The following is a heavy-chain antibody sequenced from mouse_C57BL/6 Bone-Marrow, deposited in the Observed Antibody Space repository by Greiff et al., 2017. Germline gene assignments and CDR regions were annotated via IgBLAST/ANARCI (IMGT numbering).Heavy chain of an antibody. CDR2: INYDGSST. CDR3: ARDYWYFDV. CDR1: GFTFSDYY. J-gene: IGHJ1*03. Sequence: EVKLMESEGGLVQPGRSMKLSCTASGFTFSDYYMAWVRQVPEKGLEWVANINYDGSSTYYLDSLKSRFIISRDNAKNILYLQMSSLKSEDTATYYCARDYWYFDVWGTGTTVTVSS. V-gene: IGHV5-16*01.